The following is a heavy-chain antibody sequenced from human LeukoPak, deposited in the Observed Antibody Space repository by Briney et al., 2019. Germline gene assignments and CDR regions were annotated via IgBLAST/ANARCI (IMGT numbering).Heavy chain of an antibody. CDR2: ISFDGSNK. CDR3: AREWVSDSSGWSNRRDYYYGMDV. Sequence: AQSLRLSCAASGCTFSSYAMHWVRQPQGKGLGWVGVISFDGSNKYYADSVKGRFTTSRDNSKNTLYLQMNSLRAEDTAVYYCAREWVSDSSGWSNRRDYYYGMDVWGQGTTVTVSS. V-gene: IGHV3-30-3*01. J-gene: IGHJ6*02. CDR1: GCTFSSYA. D-gene: IGHD6-19*01.